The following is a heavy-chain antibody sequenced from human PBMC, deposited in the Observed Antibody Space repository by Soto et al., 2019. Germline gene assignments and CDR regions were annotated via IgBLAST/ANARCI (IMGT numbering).Heavy chain of an antibody. CDR1: GFTFSNAW. V-gene: IGHV3-15*01. CDR2: IKSKTDGGTT. J-gene: IGHJ3*02. Sequence: GGSLRLSCAASGFTFSNAWMSWVRQAPGKGLEWDGRIKSKTDGGTTDYAAPVKGRFTISRDDSINTLYLQMNSLKTEDTAVYYCTTATVPIRGDDAFDIWGQGTMVTVSS. CDR3: TTATVPIRGDDAFDI. D-gene: IGHD4-17*01.